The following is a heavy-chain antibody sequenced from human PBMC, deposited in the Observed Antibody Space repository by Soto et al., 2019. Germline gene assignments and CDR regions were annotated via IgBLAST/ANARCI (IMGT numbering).Heavy chain of an antibody. J-gene: IGHJ4*02. CDR2: VYYRGNA. V-gene: IGHV4-39*01. D-gene: IGHD3-9*01. Sequence: QLQLQESGPGLVKPSETLSLTCSVSDDSINSDKYYWGWIRQPPGKGLEWIGSVYYRGNAYYNRSLQNPVTISLDKSKSQFSLKLNSVTAADSAVYFCARMEGLATISYYFDSWGPGALVTVSS. CDR3: ARMEGLATISYYFDS. CDR1: DDSINSDKYY.